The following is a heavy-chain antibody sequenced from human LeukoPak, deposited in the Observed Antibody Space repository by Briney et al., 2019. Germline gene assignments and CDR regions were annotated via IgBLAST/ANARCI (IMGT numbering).Heavy chain of an antibody. Sequence: PGGSLRLSCAASGFSFSGYAMSWVRQAPGKGLEWVSAITSGGGTYYADSVKGRFTISRDNSKNTLYLQVNSLSAEDTAVYYCAKDPNQGSSGCEHWGQGTLVTVSS. CDR1: GFSFSGYA. CDR2: ITSGGGT. CDR3: AKDPNQGSSGCEH. D-gene: IGHD6-19*01. J-gene: IGHJ4*02. V-gene: IGHV3-23*01.